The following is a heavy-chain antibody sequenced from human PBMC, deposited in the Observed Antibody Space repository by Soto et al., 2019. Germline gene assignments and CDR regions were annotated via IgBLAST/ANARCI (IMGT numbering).Heavy chain of an antibody. V-gene: IGHV4-39*01. D-gene: IGHD3-3*02. CDR1: ASSINSSGDY. CDR3: ARLPSRHLVDY. CDR2: MFYGVST. J-gene: IGHJ4*02. Sequence: PSETLSRPCTVSASSINSSGDYWGWIRQPPGKGLEWIGSMFYGVSTYYNPSLKSRVTVSVDTSKNQFSLNLRSVTAADTAVYYCARLPSRHLVDYWGQGTLVTVSS.